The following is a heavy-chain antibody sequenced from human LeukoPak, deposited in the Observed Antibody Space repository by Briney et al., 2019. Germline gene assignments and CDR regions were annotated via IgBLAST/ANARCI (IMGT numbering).Heavy chain of an antibody. CDR1: GFTFSSYA. CDR3: ARSIHGTYYYDSSGYFGLDY. D-gene: IGHD3-22*01. J-gene: IGHJ4*02. Sequence: PGGSLRLSCAASGFTFSSYAMHWVRQAPGKGLEWVAVISYDGSNKYYADSVKGRFTISRDNSKNTLYLQMNSLRAEDTAVYYCARSIHGTYYYDSSGYFGLDYWGQGTLVTVSS. CDR2: ISYDGSNK. V-gene: IGHV3-30-3*01.